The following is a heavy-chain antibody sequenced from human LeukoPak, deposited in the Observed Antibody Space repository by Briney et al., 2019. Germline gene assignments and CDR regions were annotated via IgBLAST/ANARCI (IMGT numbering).Heavy chain of an antibody. CDR1: GFTFGDYA. J-gene: IGHJ4*02. Sequence: GRSLRLSCTASGFTFGDYAMNWVRQAPGKGLEWVGFIRSKPYGATIEYAASVKVTFTISRDHSQSIAYVQMNSLKTEHTGVYYCTRLGARTFRIAAAGTGFDYWGQGTLVTVSS. CDR3: TRLGARTFRIAAAGTGFDY. D-gene: IGHD6-13*01. V-gene: IGHV3-49*04. CDR2: IRSKPYGATI.